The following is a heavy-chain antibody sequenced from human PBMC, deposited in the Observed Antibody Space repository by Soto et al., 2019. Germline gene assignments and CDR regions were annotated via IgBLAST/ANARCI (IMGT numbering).Heavy chain of an antibody. CDR3: ARAPSYGDYADDAFDI. V-gene: IGHV1-2*04. D-gene: IGHD4-17*01. Sequence: ASVKVSCKASGYTFTSYGISRVRQAPGQGLEWMGWINPNSGSTNYAQKFQGWVTMTRDTSISTAYMELSRLRSDDTAVYYCARAPSYGDYADDAFDIWGQGTMVTVSS. CDR2: INPNSGST. J-gene: IGHJ3*02. CDR1: GYTFTSYG.